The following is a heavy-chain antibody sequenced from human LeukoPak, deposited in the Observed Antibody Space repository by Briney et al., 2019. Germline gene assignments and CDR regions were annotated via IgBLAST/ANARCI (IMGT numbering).Heavy chain of an antibody. CDR2: IKKDGSEK. CDR1: EFTFSDHW. J-gene: IGHJ3*02. V-gene: IGHV3-7*01. Sequence: GGSLTLSCAASEFTFSDHWMTWVRQAPGKGLEWVADIKKDGSEKNQVDSVKGRFTISRDNAKNSLYLQMNSLRAEDTAVYFCARGGFDIWGQGTMVTVSS. D-gene: IGHD3-10*01. CDR3: ARGGFDI.